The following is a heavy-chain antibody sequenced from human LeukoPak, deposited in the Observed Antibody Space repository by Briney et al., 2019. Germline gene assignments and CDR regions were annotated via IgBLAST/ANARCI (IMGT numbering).Heavy chain of an antibody. V-gene: IGHV3-66*01. CDR3: ATIVSDSSGWYHFDR. CDR2: IYTGGNT. J-gene: IGHJ4*02. D-gene: IGHD6-19*01. Sequence: PGGSLRLSCAASGFIVSSNYMNWVRQAPGKGLEWVSVIYTGGNTYYADSVKGRFTISRDFSKNTLNLQMNSLRAEDTAVYYCATIVSDSSGWYHFDRWGQGALVTVSS. CDR1: GFIVSSNY.